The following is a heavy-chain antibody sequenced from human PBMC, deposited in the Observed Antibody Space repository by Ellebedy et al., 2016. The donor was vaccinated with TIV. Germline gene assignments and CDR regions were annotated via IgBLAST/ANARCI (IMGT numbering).Heavy chain of an antibody. CDR1: GFTFEDYA. J-gene: IGHJ5*02. CDR2: LTWNSGNV. D-gene: IGHD3-9*01. Sequence: PGGSLRLSCAASGFTFEDYAMHWVRQTPGKGLDWVSGLTWNSGNVAYADSVRGRFTISRDNAKKSLYLEMHKLTPEDTALYYCAKDLYASADYYEIDLWGQGTLVTVSS. V-gene: IGHV3-9*01. CDR3: AKDLYASADYYEIDL.